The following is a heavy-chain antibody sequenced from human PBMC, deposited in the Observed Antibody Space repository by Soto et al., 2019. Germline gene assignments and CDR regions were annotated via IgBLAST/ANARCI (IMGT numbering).Heavy chain of an antibody. CDR2: ISYDGSNK. Sequence: QVQLVESGGGVVQPGRSLRLSCAASGFTFSSYGMHWVRQAPGKGLEWVAVISYDGSNKYYADSVKGRFTISRDNSKNTLYLQMNSLRAEDTAVYYGAKGGGAVAGPGDYWGQGTLVTVSS. V-gene: IGHV3-30*18. CDR3: AKGGGAVAGPGDY. J-gene: IGHJ4*02. CDR1: GFTFSSYG. D-gene: IGHD6-19*01.